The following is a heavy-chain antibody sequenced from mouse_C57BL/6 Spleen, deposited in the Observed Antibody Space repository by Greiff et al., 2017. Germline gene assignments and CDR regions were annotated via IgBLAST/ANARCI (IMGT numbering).Heavy chain of an antibody. Sequence: VKLQQPGAELVMPGASVKLSCKASGYTFTSYWMHWVKQRPGQGLEWIGEIDPSDSYTNYNQQFKGKSTLTVDKSSSTAYMQLSSLTSEDSAVYYCARAGYYGSSAYFDYWGQGTTLTVSS. J-gene: IGHJ2*01. V-gene: IGHV1-69*01. CDR3: ARAGYYGSSAYFDY. CDR2: IDPSDSYT. CDR1: GYTFTSYW. D-gene: IGHD1-1*01.